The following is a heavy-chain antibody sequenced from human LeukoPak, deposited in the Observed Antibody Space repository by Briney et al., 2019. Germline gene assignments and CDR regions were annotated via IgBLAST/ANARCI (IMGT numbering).Heavy chain of an antibody. CDR2: ISGSGGST. D-gene: IGHD3-3*01. V-gene: IGHV3-23*01. Sequence: GGSLRLSCAASGFTFSGYSMSWVRQAPGKGLEWVSAISGSGGSTYYADSVKGRFTISRDNSKNTLYLQMNSLRAEDTAVYYCAKDREYYDFWSGYSDAFDIWGQGTMVTVSS. CDR3: AKDREYYDFWSGYSDAFDI. CDR1: GFTFSGYS. J-gene: IGHJ3*02.